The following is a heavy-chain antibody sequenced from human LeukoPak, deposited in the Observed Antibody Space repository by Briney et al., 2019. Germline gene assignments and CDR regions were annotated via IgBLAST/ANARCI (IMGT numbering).Heavy chain of an antibody. CDR3: ASGRGIAAASNFDY. Sequence: GGSLRLSCAASGFTFSSYWMSWVRQAPGKGLEWVANIKQDGSEKYYVDSVKGRFTISRDNAKNSLYLQMNSLRAEDTAVYYCASGRGIAAASNFDYWGQGTLVTVSS. V-gene: IGHV3-7*01. D-gene: IGHD6-13*01. J-gene: IGHJ4*02. CDR1: GFTFSSYW. CDR2: IKQDGSEK.